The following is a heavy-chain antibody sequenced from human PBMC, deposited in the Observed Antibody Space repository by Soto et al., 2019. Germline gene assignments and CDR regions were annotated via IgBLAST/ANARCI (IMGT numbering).Heavy chain of an antibody. D-gene: IGHD2-8*01. V-gene: IGHV3-21*01. CDR3: ARRHCTNGVCPFDY. Sequence: GGSLRLSCAASKFTFSSYPMHWVRQAPGKGLEWVSSISSGGSSKYYADSVKGRCTISRDNAENSLYLQMSSLRAEDTAVYYCARRHCTNGVCPFDYWGQGARVTVSS. CDR1: KFTFSSYP. J-gene: IGHJ4*02. CDR2: ISSGGSSK.